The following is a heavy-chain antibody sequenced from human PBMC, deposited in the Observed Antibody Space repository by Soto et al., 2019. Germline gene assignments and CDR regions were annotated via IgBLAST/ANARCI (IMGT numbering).Heavy chain of an antibody. D-gene: IGHD3-10*01. CDR3: ARDRLGSSGSGDYYYYYGMDV. CDR1: GGTFSSYA. Sequence: GASVKVSCKASGGTFSSYAISWVRQAPGQGLEWMGGIIPIFGTANYAQKFQGRVTITADKSTSTAYMELSSLRSEDTAVYYCARDRLGSSGSGDYYYYYGMDVWRQGTTVTVSS. J-gene: IGHJ6*02. V-gene: IGHV1-69*06. CDR2: IIPIFGTA.